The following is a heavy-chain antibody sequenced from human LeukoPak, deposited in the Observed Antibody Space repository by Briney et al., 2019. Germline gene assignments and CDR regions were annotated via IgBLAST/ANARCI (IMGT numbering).Heavy chain of an antibody. CDR1: GGSFSGYY. V-gene: IGHV4-34*01. Sequence: PSETLSLTXAVYGGSFSGYYWSWICQPPGKGLEWIGEINHSGSTNYNPSLKGRVTISVDTSKNQFSLKLSSVTAADTAVYYCARGGGVSRFDPWGQGTLVTVSS. CDR2: INHSGST. D-gene: IGHD3-3*01. CDR3: ARGGGVSRFDP. J-gene: IGHJ5*02.